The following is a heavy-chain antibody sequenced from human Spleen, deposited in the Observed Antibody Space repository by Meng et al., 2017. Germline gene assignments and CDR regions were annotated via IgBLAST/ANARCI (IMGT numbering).Heavy chain of an antibody. Sequence: SETLSLTCAVYGGSFSGYYWSWIRQPPGKGLEWIGEINHSGSTNYNPSLKSRFTISVDTSQNNLSLKLSSVTAADSAVYYCARGPTTMAHDFDYWGQGTLVTVSS. CDR2: INHSGST. D-gene: IGHD4-11*01. CDR1: GGSFSGYY. J-gene: IGHJ4*02. V-gene: IGHV4-34*01. CDR3: ARGPTTMAHDFDY.